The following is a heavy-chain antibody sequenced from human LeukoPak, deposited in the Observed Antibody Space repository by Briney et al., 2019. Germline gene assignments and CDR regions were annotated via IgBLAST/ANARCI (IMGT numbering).Heavy chain of an antibody. CDR3: ARGTTGYSSGWYTKSYDAFDI. J-gene: IGHJ3*02. CDR1: GGSISSYY. V-gene: IGHV4-59*12. Sequence: SETLSLTCTVSGGSISSYYWSWIRQPPGKGLEWIGYIYYSGSTNYNPSLKSRVTISVDTSKNQFSLQLNSVTPEDTAVYYCARGTTGYSSGWYTKSYDAFDIWGQGTMVTVSS. CDR2: IYYSGST. D-gene: IGHD6-19*01.